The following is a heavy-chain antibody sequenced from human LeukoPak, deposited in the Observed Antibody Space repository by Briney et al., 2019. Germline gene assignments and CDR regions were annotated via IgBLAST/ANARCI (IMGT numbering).Heavy chain of an antibody. CDR3: ARDTRYCSGGSCYSSRFDP. V-gene: IGHV3-7*01. CDR2: IKQDGSEK. D-gene: IGHD2-15*01. CDR1: GFTFSSYW. J-gene: IGHJ5*02. Sequence: GGSLRLSCAASGFTFSSYWMSWVRQAPGKGLEWVANIKQDGSEKCYVDSVKGRFTISRDNAKNSLYLQMNSLRAEDTAVYYCARDTRYCSGGSCYSSRFDPWGQGTLVTVSS.